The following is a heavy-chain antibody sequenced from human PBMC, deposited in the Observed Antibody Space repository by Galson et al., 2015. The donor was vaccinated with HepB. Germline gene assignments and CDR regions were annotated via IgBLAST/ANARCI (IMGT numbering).Heavy chain of an antibody. Sequence: SLRLSCAASGFTVSNYGMSWVRQTPGKGLEWLSVISGNGGKIHYEDAVKGRFTISKDNSKKTLYQQMNSLRAEDTAVYYCVSNRYNSGSSFHFDNCGQGALVTVSS. CDR2: ISGNGGKI. V-gene: IGHV3-23*01. D-gene: IGHD3-10*01. CDR1: GFTVSNYG. J-gene: IGHJ4*02. CDR3: VSNRYNSGSSFHFDN.